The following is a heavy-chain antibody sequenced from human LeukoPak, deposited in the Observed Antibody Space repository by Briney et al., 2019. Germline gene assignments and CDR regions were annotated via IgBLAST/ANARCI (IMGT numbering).Heavy chain of an antibody. CDR3: ASPNYYDSSGFVY. CDR1: GFTFSSYW. V-gene: IGHV3-7*01. Sequence: GGSLRLSCAASGFTFSSYWMSWVRQAPGKGLEGVANIKQDGSEKYYVDSVKGRFTISRDNAKDSLYLQMNSLRAEDTAVYYCASPNYYDSSGFVYWGQGALVTVSS. CDR2: IKQDGSEK. J-gene: IGHJ4*02. D-gene: IGHD3-22*01.